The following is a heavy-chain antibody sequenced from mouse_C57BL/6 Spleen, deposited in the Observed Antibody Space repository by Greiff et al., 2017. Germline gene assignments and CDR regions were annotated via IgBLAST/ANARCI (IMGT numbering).Heavy chain of an antibody. D-gene: IGHD1-1*01. J-gene: IGHJ2*01. V-gene: IGHV1-55*01. CDR3: ARKDYYGSSYGPFSFDY. Sequence: QVQLQQPGAELVKPGASVKMSCKASGYTFTSYWITWVKQRPGQGLEWIGDIYPGSGSTNYNEKFKSKATLTVDTSSSTAYMQLSSLTSEDSAVYYCARKDYYGSSYGPFSFDYWGQGTTLTVSS. CDR1: GYTFTSYW. CDR2: IYPGSGST.